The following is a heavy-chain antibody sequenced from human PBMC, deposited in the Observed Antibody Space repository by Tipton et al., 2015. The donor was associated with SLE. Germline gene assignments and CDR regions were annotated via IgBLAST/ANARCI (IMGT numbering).Heavy chain of an antibody. Sequence: TLSLTCTVSGGSISSSSYYWGWIRQPPGKGLEWIGSIYYSGSTYYNPSLKSRVTISVDTSKNQFSLKLSSVTAADTAVYYCAVRDFWSPKGAFDIWGQGTMVTVSS. CDR3: AVRDFWSPKGAFDI. CDR2: IYYSGST. D-gene: IGHD3-3*01. CDR1: GGSISSSSYY. V-gene: IGHV4-39*07. J-gene: IGHJ3*02.